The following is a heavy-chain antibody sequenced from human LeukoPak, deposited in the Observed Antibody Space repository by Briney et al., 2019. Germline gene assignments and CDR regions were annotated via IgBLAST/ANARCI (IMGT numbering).Heavy chain of an antibody. CDR1: GGSFSGYY. J-gene: IGHJ5*02. V-gene: IGHV4-34*01. CDR3: ARGLGYCSGGSCSPYNWFDP. CDR2: INHSGST. Sequence: SETLSLTCAVYGGSFSGYYWSWIRQPPGKGLEWIGEINHSGSTNYNPSLKSRVTISVDTSKNQFSLKLSSVTAADTAVYYCARGLGYCSGGSCSPYNWFDPWGQGTLVTVSS. D-gene: IGHD2-15*01.